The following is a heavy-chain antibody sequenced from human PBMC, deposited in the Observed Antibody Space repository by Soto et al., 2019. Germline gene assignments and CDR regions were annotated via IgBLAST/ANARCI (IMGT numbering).Heavy chain of an antibody. J-gene: IGHJ4*02. D-gene: IGHD1-26*01. CDR1: GFTFSSYG. Sequence: QVQLVESGGGVVQPGRSLRLSCAASGFTFSSYGMHWVSQAPGKGLEWVAVIWYDGSNKYYADSVKGRFTISRDNSKNTLYLQMNSLRAEDTAVYYCARDGRDGVFDYWGQGTLVTVSS. CDR2: IWYDGSNK. V-gene: IGHV3-33*01. CDR3: ARDGRDGVFDY.